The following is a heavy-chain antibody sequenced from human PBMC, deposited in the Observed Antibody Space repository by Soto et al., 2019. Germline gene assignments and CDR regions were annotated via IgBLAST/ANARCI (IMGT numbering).Heavy chain of an antibody. CDR2: IKGDGSRT. D-gene: IGHD4-17*01. V-gene: IGHV3-74*01. CDR3: GRGLPGYYGMDV. Sequence: EVQLAESGGGLVQPGGSLRLSCAASGFTFSSYGIHWVRQAPGRGLVWVSRIKGDGSRTDYADSVKGRFTISRDNAKNTVYLQMNSLRDEDTAVYYCGRGLPGYYGMDVWGQGTTVTVSS. J-gene: IGHJ6*02. CDR1: GFTFSSYG.